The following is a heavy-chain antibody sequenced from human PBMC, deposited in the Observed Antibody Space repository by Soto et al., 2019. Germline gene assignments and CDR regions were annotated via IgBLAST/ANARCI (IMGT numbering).Heavy chain of an antibody. D-gene: IGHD2-21*01. CDR1: GFTFSSFG. J-gene: IGHJ5*02. V-gene: IGHV3-48*02. Sequence: GGSLRLSCAASGFTFSSFGMNWVRQAPGKGLEWISYITSDSSTRHYADFVKGRFTISRDNAKNSLYLQMNSLRDEDTAVYYCARGLGVANNWFDPWGQGTLVTVSS. CDR2: ITSDSSTR. CDR3: ARGLGVANNWFDP.